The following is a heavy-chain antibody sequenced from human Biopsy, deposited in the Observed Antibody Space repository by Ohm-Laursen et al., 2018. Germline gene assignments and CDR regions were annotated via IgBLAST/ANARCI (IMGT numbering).Heavy chain of an antibody. D-gene: IGHD3-10*01. V-gene: IGHV1-69*04. CDR3: ARGGSGSGYYGMDV. CDR1: RVTFSSYA. J-gene: IGHJ6*02. CDR2: IIPIVGIT. Sequence: ASVKVSCKSSRVTFSSYAVSWVRQAPGQGLVYLGRIIPIVGITNHAQTFQGRITLTADKSTFMVYMELSRLRSDDTAIYYCARGGSGSGYYGMDVWGQGATVSVSS.